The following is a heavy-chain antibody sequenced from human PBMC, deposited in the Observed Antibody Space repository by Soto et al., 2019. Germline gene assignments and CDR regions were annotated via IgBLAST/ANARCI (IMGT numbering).Heavy chain of an antibody. CDR1: GFSLSTSGVG. CDR2: IYWDDDK. D-gene: IGHD2-15*01. V-gene: IGHV2-5*02. Sequence: QTTLKESGPTLVKPTQTLTLTCTFSGFSLSTSGVGVGWIRQPPGKALEWLALIYWDDDKRYSPSLKSRLTITKDTSKIQVGLTMTNMDPVDTATYDCAHYWYCSGGSCYYTYYFDYWGQGTLVTVS. J-gene: IGHJ4*02. CDR3: AHYWYCSGGSCYYTYYFDY.